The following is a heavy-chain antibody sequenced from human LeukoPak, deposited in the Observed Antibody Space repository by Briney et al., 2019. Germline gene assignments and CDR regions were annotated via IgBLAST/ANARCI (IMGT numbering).Heavy chain of an antibody. CDR3: ARSGSYNAFDI. J-gene: IGHJ3*02. CDR2: IYHSGST. CDR1: GGSISSYY. V-gene: IGHV4-59*08. Sequence: KTSETLSLTCTVSGGSISSYYWSWIRQPPGKGLEWIGYIYHSGSTNYNPSLKSRVTISVDTSKNQFSLKLSSVTAADTAVYYCARSGSYNAFDIWGQGTMVTVSS. D-gene: IGHD1-26*01.